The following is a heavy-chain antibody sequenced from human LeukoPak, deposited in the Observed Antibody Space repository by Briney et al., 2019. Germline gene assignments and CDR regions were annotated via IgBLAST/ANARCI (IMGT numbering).Heavy chain of an antibody. CDR3: ARDRKQWLPRFDY. J-gene: IGHJ4*02. CDR1: GGSFSGYY. V-gene: IGHV4-34*01. D-gene: IGHD6-19*01. CDR2: INHSVST. Sequence: SETLSLTCAVYGGSFSGYYWSWIRQPPGKGLEWIGEINHSVSTNYNPSLKSRVTISVDTSKNQFSLKLSSVTAADTAVYYCARDRKQWLPRFDYWGQGTLVTVSS.